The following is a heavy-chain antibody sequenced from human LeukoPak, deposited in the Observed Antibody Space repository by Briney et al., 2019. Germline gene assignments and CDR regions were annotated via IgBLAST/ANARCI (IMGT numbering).Heavy chain of an antibody. J-gene: IGHJ6*02. CDR3: ARGAGEGYYYYYGMDV. D-gene: IGHD7-27*01. CDR2: INPSGGST. CDR1: GYTFTSYY. V-gene: IGHV1-46*01. Sequence: GASVKVSCKASGYTFTSYYMHWVRQAPGQGLEWMGIINPSGGSTSYAQKFQGRVTMTRDTSTSTVYMELSSLRSEDTAVYYCARGAGEGYYYYYGMDVWGQGTTVTVSS.